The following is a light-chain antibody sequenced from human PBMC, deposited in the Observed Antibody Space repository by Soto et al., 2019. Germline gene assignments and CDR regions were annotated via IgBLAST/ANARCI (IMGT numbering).Light chain of an antibody. V-gene: IGLV1-51*01. Sequence: QSVLTQPPSVSAVPGQKVTISCSGSSSNIGNNYVSWYQQLPGTAPKLLIYDNNKRPSGIPDRFSGSKSGTSATLGITGLQTGDEADYYCGTWDSSLSACYVFGTGTKVTVL. CDR2: DNN. J-gene: IGLJ1*01. CDR1: SSNIGNNY. CDR3: GTWDSSLSACYV.